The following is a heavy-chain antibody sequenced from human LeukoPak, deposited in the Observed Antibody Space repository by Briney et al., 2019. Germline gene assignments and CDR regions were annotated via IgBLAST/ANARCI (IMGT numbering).Heavy chain of an antibody. J-gene: IGHJ4*02. CDR3: ARGTVKNRGFDY. CDR2: IIPIFGTA. Sequence: SVKVSCKASGGTFSSYAISWVRQAPGQGLEWMGGIIPIFGTANYAQKFRGRVTITADKSTRTAYMELSSLRSEDTAVYYCARGTVKNRGFDYWGQGTLVTVSS. CDR1: GGTFSSYA. D-gene: IGHD1-14*01. V-gene: IGHV1-69*06.